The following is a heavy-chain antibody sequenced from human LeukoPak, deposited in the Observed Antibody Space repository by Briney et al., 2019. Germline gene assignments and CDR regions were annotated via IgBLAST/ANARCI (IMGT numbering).Heavy chain of an antibody. V-gene: IGHV3-33*05. J-gene: IGHJ4*02. CDR1: GFTFSSYG. CDR2: ISYDGNNK. D-gene: IGHD5-24*01. Sequence: GGSLRLSCAASGFTFSSYGTHWVRQAPGKGLEWVAVISYDGNNKYYADSVKGRFTISRDNSKKTLYLQMNSLRAEDTAVYYCARSRYNLDYWGQGTLVTVSS. CDR3: ARSRYNLDY.